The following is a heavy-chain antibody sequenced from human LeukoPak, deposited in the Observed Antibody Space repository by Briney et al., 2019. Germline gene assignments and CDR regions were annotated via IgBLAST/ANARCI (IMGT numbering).Heavy chain of an antibody. Sequence: ASVKVSCKASGYTFTSYYMHWVRQAPGQGLEWVGIINPSGGSTSYAQKFQGRGTMTRDTSTSTVYMELSSLRSEDTAVYYCARRGHCSGGSCYSDSYWYFDLWGRGTLVTVAS. V-gene: IGHV1-46*01. CDR1: GYTFTSYY. CDR2: INPSGGST. CDR3: ARRGHCSGGSCYSDSYWYFDL. D-gene: IGHD2-15*01. J-gene: IGHJ2*01.